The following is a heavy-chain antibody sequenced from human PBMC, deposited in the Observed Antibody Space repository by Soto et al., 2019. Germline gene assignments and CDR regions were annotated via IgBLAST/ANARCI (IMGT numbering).Heavy chain of an antibody. CDR2: IVGFSGNT. CDR3: AADKSGSLDSAFDI. V-gene: IGHV1-58*01. J-gene: IGHJ3*02. D-gene: IGHD3-22*01. CDR1: GFSFSRSA. Sequence: GASVKVSCKASGFSFSRSAVHWVRQARGQGLEWIGWIVGFSGNTNYAQRVHQRLSFTRDLSTSTVYMELYNLTSDDTAIYFCAADKSGSLDSAFDIWGQGTAVTVSS.